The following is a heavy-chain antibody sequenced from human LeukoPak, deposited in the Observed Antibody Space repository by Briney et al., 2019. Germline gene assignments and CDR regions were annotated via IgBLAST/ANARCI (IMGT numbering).Heavy chain of an antibody. Sequence: SETLSLTCTVSGGSISSYYWSWIRQPAGKGLEWIGRIYTSGSTNYNPSLKSRVTMSVDTSKNQFSLKLSSVTAADTAVYYCARDGYSSSWYGVDYWGQGTLVNVSS. J-gene: IGHJ4*02. CDR2: IYTSGST. D-gene: IGHD6-13*01. V-gene: IGHV4-4*07. CDR1: GGSISSYY. CDR3: ARDGYSSSWYGVDY.